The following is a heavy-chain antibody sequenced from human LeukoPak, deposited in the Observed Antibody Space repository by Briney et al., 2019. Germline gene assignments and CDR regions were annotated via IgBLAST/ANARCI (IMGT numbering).Heavy chain of an antibody. J-gene: IGHJ5*02. Sequence: GGSLRLSCTASGFAFDEHGMSWVRQVPGKGLEWVSGINWSGGSTGYADPLRGRFTISRDNAKNSLYLQMDSLRAEDTAVYYCARDNYAGANWFDPWGQGTLVTVSS. D-gene: IGHD1-7*01. CDR3: ARDNYAGANWFDP. V-gene: IGHV3-20*04. CDR2: INWSGGST. CDR1: GFAFDEHG.